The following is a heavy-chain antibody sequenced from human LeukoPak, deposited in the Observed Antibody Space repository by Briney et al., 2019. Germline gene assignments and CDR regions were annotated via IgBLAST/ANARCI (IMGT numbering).Heavy chain of an antibody. D-gene: IGHD2-2*01. V-gene: IGHV3-21*01. CDR2: ISSSSSYI. Sequence: GGSLRLSCAASGFTFSSYSMNWVRQAPEKGLEWVSSISSSSSYIYYADSVKGRFTISRDNAKNSLYLQMNSLRAEDTAVYYCARGGERYCSSTSCLLPDYWGQGTLVTVSS. J-gene: IGHJ4*02. CDR1: GFTFSSYS. CDR3: ARGGERYCSSTSCLLPDY.